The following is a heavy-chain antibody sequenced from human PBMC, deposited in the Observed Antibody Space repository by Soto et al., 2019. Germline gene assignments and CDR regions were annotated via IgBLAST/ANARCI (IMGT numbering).Heavy chain of an antibody. Sequence: PGESLKISCKGSGYNFTNYWIGWVRQMPGKGLEWMGIIYPDDADTTYSPSFQGQVTISVDKSISFAYLQWSSLKASDTAMYYCARRQPIPYYHTSGYPNYNFYAMDVWGQGTTVTVSS. CDR1: GYNFTNYW. V-gene: IGHV5-51*01. CDR3: ARRQPIPYYHTSGYPNYNFYAMDV. D-gene: IGHD3-22*01. CDR2: IYPDDADT. J-gene: IGHJ6*02.